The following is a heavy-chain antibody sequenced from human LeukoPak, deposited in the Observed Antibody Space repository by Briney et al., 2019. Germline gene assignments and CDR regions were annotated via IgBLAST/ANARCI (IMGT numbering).Heavy chain of an antibody. V-gene: IGHV3-21*01. CDR2: ITSSSNYI. CDR3: ARDRGYFDN. Sequence: GGSLRLSCAVSGXTFSIYSMNWVRQAPGKGLELLSSITSSSNYIYYADSVKGRFTISRDNVQNSLYLQMNSLRAEDTAMYYCARDRGYFDNWGQGTLVTVSS. CDR1: GXTFSIYS. J-gene: IGHJ4*02.